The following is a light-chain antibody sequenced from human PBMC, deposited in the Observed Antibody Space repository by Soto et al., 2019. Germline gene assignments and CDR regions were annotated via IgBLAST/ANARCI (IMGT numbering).Light chain of an antibody. CDR1: SSDVGGYNY. CDR2: DVS. Sequence: QSALTQPASVSGSPGQSITISCTGTSSDVGGYNYVSWYQQHPGKAPKLMIYDVSNRPSGVSNRFSGSKSGNTASLTISGLQAEDAADYYCSSYTRTITLVFGGGTKLTVL. V-gene: IGLV2-14*01. CDR3: SSYTRTITLV. J-gene: IGLJ3*02.